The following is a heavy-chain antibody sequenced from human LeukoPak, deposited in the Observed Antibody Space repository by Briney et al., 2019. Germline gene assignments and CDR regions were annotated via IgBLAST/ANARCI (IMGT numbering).Heavy chain of an antibody. V-gene: IGHV3-23*01. D-gene: IGHD5-12*01. CDR1: GFTFSSYA. J-gene: IGHJ4*02. CDR2: ISGSGGST. Sequence: GGSLRLSCAASGFTFSSYAMSWVRQAPGKGLGWVSAISGSGGSTYYADSVKGRFTISRDNSKDTLYLQMNSLRAEDTAVYYCATNRAQWLRFASDYWGQGTLVTVSS. CDR3: ATNRAQWLRFASDY.